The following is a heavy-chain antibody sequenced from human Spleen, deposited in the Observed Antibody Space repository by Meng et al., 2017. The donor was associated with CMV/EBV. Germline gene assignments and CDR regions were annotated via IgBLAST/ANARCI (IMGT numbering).Heavy chain of an antibody. D-gene: IGHD2-2*02. CDR1: GYSFTDYY. CDR3: ARAPRGSDCSSTSCYIDY. CDR2: VNPKGGGT. J-gene: IGHJ4*02. V-gene: IGHV1-2*02. Sequence: ASVKVSCKASGYSFTDYYIHWVRQAPGQGLEWMGRVNPKGGGTSYAQKFQGRITMTRDTSLSTVYMELSSLRSEDTAVYYCARAPRGSDCSSTSCYIDYWGQGTLVTVSS.